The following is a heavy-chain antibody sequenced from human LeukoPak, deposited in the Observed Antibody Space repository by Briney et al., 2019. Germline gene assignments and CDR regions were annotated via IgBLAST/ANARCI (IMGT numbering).Heavy chain of an antibody. CDR2: IFYRGST. Sequence: SETLSLTCTVSGGSISSNYWSWIRQPPGKGLEWIGYIFYRGSTNSNPSLMSRVTFSVDTSKNQFSLMLTSVTAADTAVYYCAPYCSGGSCTGYVQYWGQGTLVTVSS. J-gene: IGHJ1*01. CDR1: GGSISSNY. D-gene: IGHD2-15*01. CDR3: APYCSGGSCTGYVQY. V-gene: IGHV4-59*08.